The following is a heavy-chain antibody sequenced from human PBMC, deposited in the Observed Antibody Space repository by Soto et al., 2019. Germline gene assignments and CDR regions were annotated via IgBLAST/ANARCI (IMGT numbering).Heavy chain of an antibody. Sequence: VQLVESGGGLVQPGGSLRLSCAASGFSFSDYYMDWVRQAPGKGLEWIGHIYNGESTNYNPSLKSRVTISVDTSKNQFSLKLGSVTAADTAVYYCAQTTGWPGFDYWGQGILVNVSS. D-gene: IGHD6-19*01. CDR1: GFSFSDYY. CDR3: AQTTGWPGFDY. J-gene: IGHJ4*02. V-gene: IGHV4-59*01. CDR2: IYNGEST.